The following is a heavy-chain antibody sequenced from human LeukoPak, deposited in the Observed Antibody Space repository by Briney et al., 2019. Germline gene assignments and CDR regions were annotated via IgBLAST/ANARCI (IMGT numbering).Heavy chain of an antibody. J-gene: IGHJ4*02. V-gene: IGHV3-72*01. CDR2: TTTKVERNNN. CDR3: RTWIRGVGD. CDR1: RFTFTDHY. Sequence: GRSLRLSCAPSRFTFTDHYIDCVRQAPGKGLEGVGRTTTKVERNNNEYSASLKVRFTISRDDSKNSLYLQMNSLKGEDTAVYYCRTWIRGVGDGGQGTLVTVSS. D-gene: IGHD5-18*01.